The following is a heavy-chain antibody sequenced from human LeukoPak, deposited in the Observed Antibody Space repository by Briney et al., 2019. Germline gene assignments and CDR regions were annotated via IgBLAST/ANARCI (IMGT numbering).Heavy chain of an antibody. CDR3: AREGYYYDSTGYQYYFDN. CDR2: IRYDGSTQ. CDR1: GSTFYNYD. Sequence: PGGSLRLSCEASGSTFYNYDITWVRKAPGKGLEGGAVIRYDGSTQYYADSVKGRFTISRDNSKSTLSLQMNSLRAEDTAVYYCAREGYYYDSTGYQYYFDNWGQGTLVTVSS. V-gene: IGHV3-33*01. J-gene: IGHJ4*02. D-gene: IGHD3-22*01.